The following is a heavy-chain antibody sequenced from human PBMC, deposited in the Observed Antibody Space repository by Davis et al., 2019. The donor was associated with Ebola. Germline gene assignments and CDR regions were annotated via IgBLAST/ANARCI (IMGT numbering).Heavy chain of an antibody. CDR1: GFTFSSYS. CDR3: AREITGDGRAFDI. D-gene: IGHD7-27*01. CDR2: ISSSSSYI. V-gene: IGHV3-21*01. Sequence: PGGSLRLSCAASGFTFSSYSMNWVRQAPGKGLEWVSSISSSSSYIYYADSVKGRFTISRDNAKNSLYLQMNSLRAEDTAVYYCAREITGDGRAFDIWGQGTMVTVSS. J-gene: IGHJ3*02.